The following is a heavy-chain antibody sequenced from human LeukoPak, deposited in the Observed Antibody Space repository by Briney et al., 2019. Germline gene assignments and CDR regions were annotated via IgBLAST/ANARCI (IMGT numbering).Heavy chain of an antibody. V-gene: IGHV5-51*01. CDR3: ARLKKCSGGSCYFFDY. CDR1: GYSFTSYW. D-gene: IGHD2-15*01. J-gene: IGHJ4*02. Sequence: GESLKISCKGSGYSFTSYWIGWVRQMPGKGLEWMAIIYPGDSDTRYSPSFQGQVTISADKSISTAYLQWSSLKASDTAMYYCARLKKCSGGSCYFFDYWGEGTLVTVSS. CDR2: IYPGDSDT.